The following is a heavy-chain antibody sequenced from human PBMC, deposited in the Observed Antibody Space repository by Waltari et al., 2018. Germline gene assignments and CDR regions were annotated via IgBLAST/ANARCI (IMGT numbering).Heavy chain of an antibody. J-gene: IGHJ3*01. CDR3: ATYVGASVGTAAFDV. D-gene: IGHD3-10*02. Sequence: QLHLQESGPGLVKPSETLSLTCSVSGGSITSSRHYWGWIRQPPGKGLEWTGTISYSGATYYNPSLGSRVTISLDTSKNQFSLKLNSVTAADTAVYYCATYVGASVGTAAFDVWGQGTMVTASS. CDR1: GGSITSSRHY. CDR2: ISYSGAT. V-gene: IGHV4-39*01.